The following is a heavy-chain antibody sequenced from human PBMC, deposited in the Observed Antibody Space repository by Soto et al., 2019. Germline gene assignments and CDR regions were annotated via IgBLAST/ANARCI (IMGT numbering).Heavy chain of an antibody. D-gene: IGHD3-22*01. Sequence: PSETLSLTCTVSGGSISSGDYYWSWIRQPPGKGLEWIGYIYYSGSTYYNPSLKSRVTISVDTSKNQFSLKLSSVTAADTAVYYCARFTYYYDSSGSQQPYGMDVWGQGTTVTVSS. CDR1: GGSISSGDYY. CDR2: IYYSGST. V-gene: IGHV4-30-4*01. J-gene: IGHJ6*02. CDR3: ARFTYYYDSSGSQQPYGMDV.